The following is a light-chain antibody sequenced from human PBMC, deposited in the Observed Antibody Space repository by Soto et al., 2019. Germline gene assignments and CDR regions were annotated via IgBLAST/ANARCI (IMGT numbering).Light chain of an antibody. CDR1: QSVTSSY. CDR3: QQYGTAPIT. J-gene: IGKJ5*01. V-gene: IGKV3-20*01. Sequence: EVVLTQSPATLSVSPGERAARSCRASQSVTSSYLAWYQQTPGQAPRLLVSDASSRATGIPDRFSGSASGTDFTLTISRLEPEDSAMYYCQQYGTAPITFGQGTRLEIK. CDR2: DAS.